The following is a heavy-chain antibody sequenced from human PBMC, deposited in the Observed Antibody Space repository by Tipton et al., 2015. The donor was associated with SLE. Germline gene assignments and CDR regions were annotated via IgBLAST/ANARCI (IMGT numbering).Heavy chain of an antibody. CDR1: GGSISSYY. D-gene: IGHD3-16*01. CDR3: ARGGSSLPFDY. V-gene: IGHV4-59*01. Sequence: TLSLTCTVSGGSISSYYWSWIRQPPGKGLEWIGYIYYSGSTNYNPSLKSRVTISVDTSKNQFSLKLSSVTAADTAVYYCARGGSSLPFDYWGQGTLVTVSS. CDR2: IYYSGST. J-gene: IGHJ4*02.